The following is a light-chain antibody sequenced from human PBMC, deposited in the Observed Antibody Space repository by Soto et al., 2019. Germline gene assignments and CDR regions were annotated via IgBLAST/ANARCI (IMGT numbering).Light chain of an antibody. CDR3: QQYDNWPPLT. V-gene: IGKV3-15*01. CDR1: QSVSSN. CDR2: GAS. Sequence: EIAMTQSPATLSLSPGERATLSCRASQSVSSNLAWYQQKPGQAPRLLIYGASTRATGVPARFSGSGSGTEFTLTVSTLQSEDFAVYYCQQYDNWPPLTFGGGTKVDIK. J-gene: IGKJ4*01.